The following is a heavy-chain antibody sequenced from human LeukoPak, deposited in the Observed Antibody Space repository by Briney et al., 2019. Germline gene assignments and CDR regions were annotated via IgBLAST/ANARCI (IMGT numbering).Heavy chain of an antibody. CDR1: GYDFTSYW. D-gene: IGHD3-10*02. V-gene: IGHV5-51*01. J-gene: IGHJ4*02. CDR3: ARLLFGAPSYFDY. CDR2: IYPGDSDT. Sequence: GESLKISCKGSGYDFTSYWIGWVRQMPGKGLEWMGIIYPGDSDTRYSPSFQGHVTFSADKSISTAYLRWSSLKASDTAICYCARLLFGAPSYFDYWGQGALVTVSS.